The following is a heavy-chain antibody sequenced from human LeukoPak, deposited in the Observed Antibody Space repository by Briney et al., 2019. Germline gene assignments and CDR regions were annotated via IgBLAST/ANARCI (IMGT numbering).Heavy chain of an antibody. V-gene: IGHV4-39*01. CDR1: GGSISSSSYY. CDR3: ARRYYDFWSGGGAFDI. Sequence: PSETLSLTCTVSGGSISSSSYYWGWIRQPPGKGLEWIGSIYYSGSTYYNPSLKSRVTISVDTSKNQFSLKLSSVTAADTAVYYCARRYYDFWSGGGAFDIWGQGTMVTVSS. CDR2: IYYSGST. J-gene: IGHJ3*02. D-gene: IGHD3-3*01.